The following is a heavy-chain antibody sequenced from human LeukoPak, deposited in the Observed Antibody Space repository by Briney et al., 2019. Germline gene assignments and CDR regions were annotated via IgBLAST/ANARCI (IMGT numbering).Heavy chain of an antibody. Sequence: SETLSLTCTVSGGSISSSSYYWGWIRQPPGKGLEWIGSIYYSGSTYYNPSLKSRVTISVDTSKNQFSLKLSSVTAVDTAVYYCASIDEYSSSEGRYYFDYWGQGTLVTVSS. J-gene: IGHJ4*02. D-gene: IGHD6-6*01. CDR1: GGSISSSSYY. V-gene: IGHV4-39*07. CDR3: ASIDEYSSSEGRYYFDY. CDR2: IYYSGST.